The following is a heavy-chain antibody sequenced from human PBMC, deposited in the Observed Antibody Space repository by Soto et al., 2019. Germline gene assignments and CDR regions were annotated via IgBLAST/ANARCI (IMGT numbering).Heavy chain of an antibody. Sequence: SETLSLTCTVSGGSVSSGNYYWSWIRQPPGKGLEWIGYFYYTGSTNYNPSLKSRVTISVDASKNQFSLRLSSLTAADTAVYYCARSMHYSDGSNYSPFDYWGQGTLVIVSS. CDR3: ARSMHYSDGSNYSPFDY. J-gene: IGHJ4*02. V-gene: IGHV4-61*01. CDR1: GGSVSSGNYY. D-gene: IGHD3-22*01. CDR2: FYYTGST.